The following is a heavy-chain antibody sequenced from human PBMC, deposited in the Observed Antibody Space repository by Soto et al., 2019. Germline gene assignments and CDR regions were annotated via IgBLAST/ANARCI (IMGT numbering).Heavy chain of an antibody. CDR2: IYYSGST. CDR3: ARDRDSGYCSGGSCYSGQYNWFDP. J-gene: IGHJ5*02. D-gene: IGHD2-15*01. V-gene: IGHV4-59*01. Sequence: SETLSLTCTVSGGYISSYYWSWIRQPPGKGLEWIGYIYYSGSTNYNPSLKSRVTISVDTSKNQFSLKLSSVTAADTAVYYCARDRDSGYCSGGSCYSGQYNWFDPWGQGTLVTVSS. CDR1: GGYISSYY.